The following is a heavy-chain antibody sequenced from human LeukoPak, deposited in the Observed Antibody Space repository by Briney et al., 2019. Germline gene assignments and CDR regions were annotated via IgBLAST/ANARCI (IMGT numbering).Heavy chain of an antibody. J-gene: IGHJ3*02. CDR2: INHSGST. CDR3: ARETYSDAFDI. Sequence: SETLSLTCAVYGGSFSGYYRSWIRQPPGKGLEWIGEINHSGSTNYNPSLKSRVTISVDTSKNQFSLKLSSVTAADTAVYYCARETYSDAFDIWGQGTLVTVSS. V-gene: IGHV4-34*01. D-gene: IGHD2-15*01. CDR1: GGSFSGYY.